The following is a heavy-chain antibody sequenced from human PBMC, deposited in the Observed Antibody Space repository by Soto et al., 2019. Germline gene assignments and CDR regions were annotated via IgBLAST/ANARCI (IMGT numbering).Heavy chain of an antibody. D-gene: IGHD2-15*01. Sequence: ASVKVSCKASGGTFSSYAISWVRQAPGQGLEWMGGIIPIFGTANYAQKFQGRVTITADESTSTAYMELSSLRSEDTAVYYCARAGDISFVEGYYGMDVWGKGTTVTVSS. V-gene: IGHV1-69*13. J-gene: IGHJ6*04. CDR3: ARAGDISFVEGYYGMDV. CDR1: GGTFSSYA. CDR2: IIPIFGTA.